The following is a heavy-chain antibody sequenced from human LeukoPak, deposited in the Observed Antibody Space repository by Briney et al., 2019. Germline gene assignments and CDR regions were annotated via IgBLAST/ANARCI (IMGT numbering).Heavy chain of an antibody. CDR2: ISYDGSNK. V-gene: IGHV3-30*04. CDR1: GFTFSSYA. D-gene: IGHD3-10*01. J-gene: IGHJ5*02. Sequence: GRSLRLSCAASGFTFSSYAMHWVRQAPGKGLEWVAVISYDGSNKYYADSVKGRFTISRDNSKNTLYLQMNSLRAEDTAVYYCARDGYYYAEEIDPRGQGTLVTVSS. CDR3: ARDGYYYAEEIDP.